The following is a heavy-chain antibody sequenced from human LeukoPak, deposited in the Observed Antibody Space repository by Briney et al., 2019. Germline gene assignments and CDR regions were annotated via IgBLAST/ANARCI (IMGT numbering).Heavy chain of an antibody. J-gene: IGHJ4*02. V-gene: IGHV4-31*03. CDR1: GGSISSGGYN. CDR3: ARGSYVGPTSGYFDY. Sequence: SETLSLTCTVSGGSISSGGYNWSWIRQHPGKGLECIGYIYYSGSTYYNPSLKSRVTISVDTSKNQFSLKLSSVTAADTAVYYCARGSYVGPTSGYFDYWGQGTLVTVSS. D-gene: IGHD1-26*01. CDR2: IYYSGST.